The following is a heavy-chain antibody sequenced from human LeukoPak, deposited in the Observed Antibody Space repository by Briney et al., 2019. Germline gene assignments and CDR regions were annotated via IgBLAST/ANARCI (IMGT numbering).Heavy chain of an antibody. V-gene: IGHV4-34*01. CDR3: ARGRIAARWFDP. CDR1: GGSFSGYY. Sequence: SETLSLTCAVYGGSFSGYYWSWIRQPPGKGLEWIGEINHSGSTNYNPSLKSRVTISVDTSKNQFSPKLSSVTAADTAVYYCARGRIAARWFDPWGQGTLVTVSS. J-gene: IGHJ5*02. D-gene: IGHD6-6*01. CDR2: INHSGST.